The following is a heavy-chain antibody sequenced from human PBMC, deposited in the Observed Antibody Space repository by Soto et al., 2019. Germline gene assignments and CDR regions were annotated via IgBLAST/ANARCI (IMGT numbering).Heavy chain of an antibody. D-gene: IGHD2-2*01. Sequence: QVQLVQSGAEVKKPGSSVKVSCKAPGGTFSNYAISWVRQAPGQGLEWMGGIIPIFGTAKYAQKFQGRVTITADESTSTGYTELSSLRSEDTAVYYCARSQRGSSSLDIYYYYYYGMDVWVQGTTVTVSS. CDR1: GGTFSNYA. J-gene: IGHJ6*02. V-gene: IGHV1-69*01. CDR3: ARSQRGSSSLDIYYYYYYGMDV. CDR2: IIPIFGTA.